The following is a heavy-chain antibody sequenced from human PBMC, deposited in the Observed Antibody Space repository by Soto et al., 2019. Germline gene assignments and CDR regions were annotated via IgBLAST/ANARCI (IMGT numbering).Heavy chain of an antibody. J-gene: IGHJ5*02. CDR3: VHPRSTVQIPPT. CDR1: GFTFSMFS. Sequence: VGSPRLSCSASGFTFSMFSMHWVRQAPGKGLEYVSGISSNGDSTYYADSVKGRFTISRDNSKNTLYLQMSSLRAVDTAVYYCVHPRSTVQIPPTWGQGTLVTVSS. CDR2: ISSNGDST. V-gene: IGHV3-64D*06. D-gene: IGHD4-17*01.